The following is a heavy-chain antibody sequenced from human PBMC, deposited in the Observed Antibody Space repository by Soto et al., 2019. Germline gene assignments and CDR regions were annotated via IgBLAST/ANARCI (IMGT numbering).Heavy chain of an antibody. Sequence: TGGSLRLSCAASGFTFSSYSMNWVRQAPGKGLEWVSSISSSSSYIYYADSVKGRFTISRDNAKNSLYLQMNSLRAEDTAVYYCARVYYYDSSGSGAFDIWGQGTMVTVSS. CDR1: GFTFSSYS. CDR3: ARVYYYDSSGSGAFDI. CDR2: ISSSSSYI. D-gene: IGHD3-22*01. V-gene: IGHV3-21*01. J-gene: IGHJ3*02.